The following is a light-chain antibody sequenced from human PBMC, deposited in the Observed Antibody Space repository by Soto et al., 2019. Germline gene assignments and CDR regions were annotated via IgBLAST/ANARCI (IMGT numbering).Light chain of an antibody. CDR2: DAS. J-gene: IGKJ1*01. V-gene: IGKV3-20*01. CDR3: QQCATSPLT. Sequence: EIVLTQSPGTLSLSPGDRATLSCRASQSVGNDYLAWYQQKPGRAPRLLIDDASNRAAGIPDRFSGSGSGTDFTLTISRLEPEDFAVYYCQQCATSPLTFGQGTRVDIK. CDR1: QSVGNDY.